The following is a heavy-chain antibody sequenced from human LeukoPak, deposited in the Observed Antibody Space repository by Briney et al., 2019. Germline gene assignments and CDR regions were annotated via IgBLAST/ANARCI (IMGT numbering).Heavy chain of an antibody. V-gene: IGHV3-74*01. CDR1: EFTFSSYW. CDR2: ISGDEIWT. J-gene: IGHJ3*02. D-gene: IGHD3-22*01. CDR3: AREYNSGPKQTDAFDI. Sequence: GGSLRLSCAASEFTFSSYWMHWVRQVPGKGLVWVSRISGDEIWTSYADSVKGRFIISRDNAKDTLYLQMNSLRTEDTAVYYCAREYNSGPKQTDAFDIWGQGTMVTVSS.